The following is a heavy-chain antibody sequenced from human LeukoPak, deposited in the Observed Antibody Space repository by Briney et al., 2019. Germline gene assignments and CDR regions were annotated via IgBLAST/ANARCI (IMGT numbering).Heavy chain of an antibody. CDR1: GYTFTSYG. D-gene: IGHD3-10*01. CDR2: ISAYNGNT. CDR3: ARDRALWFGELFYYFDY. V-gene: IGHV1-18*01. J-gene: IGHJ4*02. Sequence: ASVKVSCKASGYTFTSYGISWVRQAPGQGLEWMGWISAYNGNTNYAQKLQGRVTMTTDTSTSTAYMELSRLRSDDTAVYYCARDRALWFGELFYYFDYWGQGTLVTVSS.